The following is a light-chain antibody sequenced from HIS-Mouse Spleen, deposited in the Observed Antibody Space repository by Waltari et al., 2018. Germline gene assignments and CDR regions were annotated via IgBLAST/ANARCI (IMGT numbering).Light chain of an antibody. Sequence: SYVLTQPPSVSVAPGQTARITCVGNNSGSKSVHWYQQKPGQAPVLVVYDDSDRPSGIPERFSGSNSGNTATLTISRVEAGDEADYYCQVWDSSSDHYVFGTGTKVTVL. CDR1: NSGSKS. CDR3: QVWDSSSDHYV. CDR2: DDS. V-gene: IGLV3-21*02. J-gene: IGLJ1*01.